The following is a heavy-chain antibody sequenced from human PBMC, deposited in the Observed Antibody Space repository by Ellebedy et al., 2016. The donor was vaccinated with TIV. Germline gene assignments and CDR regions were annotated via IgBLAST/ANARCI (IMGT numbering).Heavy chain of an antibody. CDR2: IFTSGSF. Sequence: SETLSLXXTVSGGSVSRYFWSWIRQPAGKGLEWLGRIFTSGSFNYNPSLMSRVTMSVVTSKNQISLRLNSVTTADTDVYYCARVHCSITTCDYYYMDVWGKGTTVTISS. V-gene: IGHV4-4*07. CDR3: ARVHCSITTCDYYYMDV. J-gene: IGHJ6*03. CDR1: GGSVSRYF. D-gene: IGHD1-1*01.